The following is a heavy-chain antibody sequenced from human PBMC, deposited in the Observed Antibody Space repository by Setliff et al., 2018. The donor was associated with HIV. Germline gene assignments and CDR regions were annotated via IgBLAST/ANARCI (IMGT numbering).Heavy chain of an antibody. CDR1: GNTFTRQSHD. D-gene: IGHD4-17*01. CDR3: GRGIYGDY. Sequence: ASVKVSCKSSGNTFTRQSHDLHWVRQVPGEGLEWMGWINLVTGKTAYLRKFQGRVTLTTDTSTNTVFLDLRSLTSDDTAVYFCGRGIYGDYWAQGTLVTVSS. V-gene: IGHV1-3*01. CDR2: INLVTGKT. J-gene: IGHJ4*02.